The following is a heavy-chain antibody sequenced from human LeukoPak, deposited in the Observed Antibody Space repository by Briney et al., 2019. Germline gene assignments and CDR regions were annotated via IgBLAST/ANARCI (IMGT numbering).Heavy chain of an antibody. J-gene: IGHJ4*02. Sequence: GASVKVSCKASGYTFTSYGISWVRQAPGQGLEWMGWISAYNGNTNYAQKFQGRVTLTSDTSISTAYMQLTRLMSSDTAVYYCVRFGRNSVHEFDYWGQGTLVSVSS. CDR2: ISAYNGNT. CDR1: GYTFTSYG. CDR3: VRFGRNSVHEFDY. D-gene: IGHD4-23*01. V-gene: IGHV1-18*01.